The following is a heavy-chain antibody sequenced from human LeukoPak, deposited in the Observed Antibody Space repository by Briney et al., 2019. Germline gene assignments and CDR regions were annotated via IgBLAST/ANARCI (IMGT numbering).Heavy chain of an antibody. Sequence: GGSLRLSCAASGFTFSSYEMNWVRQAPGKGLEWVSYISSSGSTIYYADSVKGRFTISRDNAKNSLYLQMNSLRAEDTAVYYCAREVTKRRAIVVITWYFDFWGRGTLVTVSS. J-gene: IGHJ2*01. CDR2: ISSSGSTI. V-gene: IGHV3-48*03. D-gene: IGHD3-22*01. CDR1: GFTFSSYE. CDR3: AREVTKRRAIVVITWYFDF.